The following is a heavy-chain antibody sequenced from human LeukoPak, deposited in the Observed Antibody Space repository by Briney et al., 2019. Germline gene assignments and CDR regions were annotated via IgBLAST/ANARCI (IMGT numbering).Heavy chain of an antibody. V-gene: IGHV1-46*01. Sequence: ASVKVSCKASGYTFTSYYMHWVRQAPGQGLEWMGIINPSGGSTSYAQKFQGRVTMTRDMSTSTVYMELSSLRSEDTAIYYCARVRDGYNDAYDIWGQGTMVTVSS. CDR3: ARVRDGYNDAYDI. D-gene: IGHD5-24*01. J-gene: IGHJ3*02. CDR1: GYTFTSYY. CDR2: INPSGGST.